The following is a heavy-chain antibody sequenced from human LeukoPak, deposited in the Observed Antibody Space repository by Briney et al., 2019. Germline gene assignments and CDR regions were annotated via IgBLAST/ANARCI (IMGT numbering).Heavy chain of an antibody. CDR3: AKDIGPARAEGAFDI. V-gene: IGHV3-9*01. J-gene: IGHJ3*02. D-gene: IGHD3-10*01. Sequence: PGGSLRLSCAASGNYWMHWVRQAPGKGLEWVSGISWNSGSIGYADSVKGRFTISRDNAKNSLYLQMNSLRAEDTALYYCAKDIGPARAEGAFDIWGQGTMVTVSS. CDR1: GNYW. CDR2: ISWNSGSI.